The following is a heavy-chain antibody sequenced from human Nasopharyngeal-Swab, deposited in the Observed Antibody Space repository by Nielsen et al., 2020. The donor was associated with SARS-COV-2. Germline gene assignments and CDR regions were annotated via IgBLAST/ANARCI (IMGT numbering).Heavy chain of an antibody. D-gene: IGHD2-15*01. CDR3: ARKAGLLPYYMDV. CDR1: GFTVSSNY. Sequence: GESLKISCAASGFTVSSNYMSWVRQAPGKGLEWVSYISSSGSTIYYADSVKGRFTISRDNAKNSLYLQMNSLRAEDTAVYYCARKAGLLPYYMDVWGKGTTVTVSS. J-gene: IGHJ6*03. CDR2: ISSSGSTI. V-gene: IGHV3-11*04.